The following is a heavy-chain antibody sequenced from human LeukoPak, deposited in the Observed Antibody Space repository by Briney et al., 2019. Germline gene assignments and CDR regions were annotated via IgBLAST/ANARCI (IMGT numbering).Heavy chain of an antibody. CDR3: ATSIYADYPFAY. J-gene: IGHJ4*02. Sequence: SQTLSLTCTVSGASISSGAYYWDWIRQHPGKGLEWIGYFYFSGSTDYNPSLKGRVTISVDTSINQLSLKLTSVTAADTAVYYCATSIYADYPFAYWGQGTLVAVSS. CDR2: FYFSGST. V-gene: IGHV4-31*03. D-gene: IGHD4-17*01. CDR1: GASISSGAYY.